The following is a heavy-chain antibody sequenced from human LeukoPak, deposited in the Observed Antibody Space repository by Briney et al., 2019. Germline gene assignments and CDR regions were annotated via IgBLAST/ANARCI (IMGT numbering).Heavy chain of an antibody. CDR2: IFDSGNV. CDR3: ARDTKTGGARSFDS. Sequence: PAETLSLTCAVSGDSISSNNWWNGVRQPPGRGLEGIGEIFDSGNVNYNPSLKSRFTISVDKSNNQFSLNLISVTSADTAVYYCARDTKTGGARSFDSWGQGMLVTVSS. V-gene: IGHV4-4*02. J-gene: IGHJ4*02. D-gene: IGHD2-8*02. CDR1: GDSISSNNW.